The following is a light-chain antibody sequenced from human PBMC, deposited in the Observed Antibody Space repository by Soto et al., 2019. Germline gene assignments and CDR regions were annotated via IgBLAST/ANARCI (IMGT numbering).Light chain of an antibody. V-gene: IGKV3-20*01. CDR3: QQYGRSGT. CDR1: QRGSNNY. J-gene: IGKJ1*01. Sequence: TLSPGTLSPSPWKGAPPSCMASQRGSNNYLAWYQQKPGQAPRLLIYGASNRATGIPDRFSGSGSGTDFTLTISRLEPEDFAVYYCQQYGRSGTFGQGTKVDIK. CDR2: GAS.